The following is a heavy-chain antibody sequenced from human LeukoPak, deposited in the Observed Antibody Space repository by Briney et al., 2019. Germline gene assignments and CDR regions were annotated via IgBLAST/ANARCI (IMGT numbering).Heavy chain of an antibody. CDR1: GGTFSSYA. CDR3: ARLAQWEPNDY. Sequence: GASVKVSCKASGGTFSSYAISWVRQAPGQGLEWMGGIIPIFGTANYAQKFQGRVTITTDEPTSTAYMELSSLRSEDTAVYYCARLAQWEPNDYWGQGTLVTVSS. J-gene: IGHJ4*02. V-gene: IGHV1-69*05. CDR2: IIPIFGTA. D-gene: IGHD1-26*01.